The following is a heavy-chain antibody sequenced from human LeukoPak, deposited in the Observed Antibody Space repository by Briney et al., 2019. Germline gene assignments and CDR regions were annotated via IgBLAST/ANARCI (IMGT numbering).Heavy chain of an antibody. V-gene: IGHV3-30*02. CDR2: TNYDGSDR. Sequence: GGSLRLSCAASGFTFRNYAMYWVRQAPGKGLEWVAFTNYDGSDRCYADSVKGRFTVSRDNPKNTLYLQMNSLRTEDTAVNYCAKDLPDRYSLEYWGQGTMVTVPS. CDR3: AKDLPDRYSLEY. D-gene: IGHD2-15*01. J-gene: IGHJ4*02. CDR1: GFTFRNYA.